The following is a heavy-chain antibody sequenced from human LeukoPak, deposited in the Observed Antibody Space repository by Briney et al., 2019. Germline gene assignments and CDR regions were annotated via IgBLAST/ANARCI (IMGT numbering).Heavy chain of an antibody. Sequence: ASVKISFKASGYTFTSYAMHWVRQAPGQRLGWMGWINAGNGNTKYSQKFQGRVTITRDTSASTAYMELSSLRSEDTAVYYCARGPWFGELLWLDYWGQGTLVTVSS. J-gene: IGHJ4*02. CDR1: GYTFTSYA. CDR3: ARGPWFGELLWLDY. D-gene: IGHD3-10*01. V-gene: IGHV1-3*01. CDR2: INAGNGNT.